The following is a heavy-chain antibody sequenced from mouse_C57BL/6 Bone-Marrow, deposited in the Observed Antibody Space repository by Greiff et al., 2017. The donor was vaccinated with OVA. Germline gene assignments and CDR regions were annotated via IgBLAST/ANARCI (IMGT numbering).Heavy chain of an antibody. CDR1: GFNIKDDY. J-gene: IGHJ3*01. CDR2: IDPENGDT. Sequence: EVKLQQSGAELVRPGASVKLSCTASGFNIKDDYMHWVKQRPEQGLEWIGWIDPENGDTEYASKFQGKATITADTSSNTAYLQLSSLTSEDTAVYYGTSYDYERGTWFAYWGQGTLVTVSA. V-gene: IGHV14-4*01. CDR3: TSYDYERGTWFAY. D-gene: IGHD2-4*01.